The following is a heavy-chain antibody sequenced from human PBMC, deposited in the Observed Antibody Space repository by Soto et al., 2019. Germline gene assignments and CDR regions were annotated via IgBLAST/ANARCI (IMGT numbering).Heavy chain of an antibody. CDR1: GGSLMSYY. CDR2: IYYSGST. J-gene: IGHJ4*02. CDR3: AREADRRAAGAFDY. V-gene: IGHV4-59*01. D-gene: IGHD6-13*01. Sequence: SETPFPPSPVFGGSLMSYYWSWVRPPPGKGLEWIGYIYYSGSTNYNPSLKSRVTISVDTSKNQFSLKLSSVTAADTAVYYCAREADRRAAGAFDYWGQGTLVTVSS.